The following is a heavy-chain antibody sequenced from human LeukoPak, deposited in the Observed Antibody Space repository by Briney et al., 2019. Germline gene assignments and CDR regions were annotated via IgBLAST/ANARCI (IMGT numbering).Heavy chain of an antibody. CDR3: ARGAISSWYED. CDR2: LYSGGSI. Sequence: GGSLRLSCAGSGFTVSSSYMSSVRQAPGKGLEWVSVLYSGGSIFYADSVKGRFTISRDISKNMLYLQMNSLRADDTAVYYCARGAISSWYEDWGQGTLVTVSS. D-gene: IGHD6-13*01. CDR1: GFTVSSSY. J-gene: IGHJ4*02. V-gene: IGHV3-66*01.